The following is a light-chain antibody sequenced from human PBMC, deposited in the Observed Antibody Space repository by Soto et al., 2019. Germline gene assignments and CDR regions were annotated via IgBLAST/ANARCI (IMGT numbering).Light chain of an antibody. CDR3: QQYATSPHT. V-gene: IGKV3-20*01. CDR2: GAS. CDR1: QSVSSSQ. Sequence: EIVLTQSPVTLSLSPGESATLSCRASQSVSSSQVAWYQQKPGQAPRLLIYGASSRATGIPDRFSGVGSETDFTLTLNRLEPEDFAVYYCQQYATSPHTFGQGTKLEIK. J-gene: IGKJ2*01.